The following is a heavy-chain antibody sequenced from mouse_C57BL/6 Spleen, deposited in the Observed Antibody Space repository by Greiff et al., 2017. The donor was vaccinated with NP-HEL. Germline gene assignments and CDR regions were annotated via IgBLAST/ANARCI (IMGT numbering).Heavy chain of an antibody. CDR2: LDPSDSYT. D-gene: IGHD2-4*01. J-gene: IGHJ3*01. V-gene: IGHV1-59*01. CDR3: ARGVMITMAWFAY. CDR1: GYTFTSYW. Sequence: QVQLQQPGAELVRPGTSVKLSCKASGYTFTSYWMHWVKQRPGQGLEWIGVLDPSDSYTNYIQKFKGKATLTVYTSSSTAYMQLSSLTSEDSAVYYGARGVMITMAWFAYWGQGTLVTVSA.